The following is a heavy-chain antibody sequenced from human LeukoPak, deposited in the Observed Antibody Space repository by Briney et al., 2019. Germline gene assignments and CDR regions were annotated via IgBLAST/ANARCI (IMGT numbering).Heavy chain of an antibody. CDR3: ARDSPFDSGYYYVAGSDFDY. V-gene: IGHV1-18*01. CDR2: ISAYNGNT. CDR1: GYTFTSYG. J-gene: IGHJ4*02. D-gene: IGHD3-22*01. Sequence: GASVKVSCKASGYTFTSYGISWVRRAPGQGLEWMGWISAYNGNTNYAQKLQGRVTMTTDTSTSTAYMELGSLRSDDTAVYYCARDSPFDSGYYYVAGSDFDYWGQGTLVTVSS.